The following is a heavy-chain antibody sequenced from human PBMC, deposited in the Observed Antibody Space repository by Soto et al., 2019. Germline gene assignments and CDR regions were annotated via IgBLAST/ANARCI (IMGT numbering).Heavy chain of an antibody. V-gene: IGHV3-23*01. CDR2: IHSDGNT. CDR1: GFTFSSYA. D-gene: IGHD3-22*01. CDR3: AKEEHYYDSSGYFDWFDP. Sequence: PGGSLRLSCAASGFTFSSYAMSWVRQAPGKGLEWVSIIHSDGNTNYADSVKGRFTISRDNSKNTLYLQMNSLRAEDTAVYYCAKEEHYYDSSGYFDWFDPWGQGTLVTV. J-gene: IGHJ5*02.